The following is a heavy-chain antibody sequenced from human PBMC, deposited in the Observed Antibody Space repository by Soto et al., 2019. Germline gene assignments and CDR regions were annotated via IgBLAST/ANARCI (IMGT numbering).Heavy chain of an antibody. CDR3: AGGGYCISTSCYLNWFDP. V-gene: IGHV3-30*03. Sequence: GGSLRLSCAASGFTFSSYGMHWVRQAPGKGLEWVAIISYDGSNTYYVDSVKGRFTISRDNSKNTLYLQMNSLRAEDTALYYCAGGGYCISTSCYLNWFDPWGQGVLVTVSS. CDR1: GFTFSSYG. CDR2: ISYDGSNT. D-gene: IGHD2-2*01. J-gene: IGHJ5*02.